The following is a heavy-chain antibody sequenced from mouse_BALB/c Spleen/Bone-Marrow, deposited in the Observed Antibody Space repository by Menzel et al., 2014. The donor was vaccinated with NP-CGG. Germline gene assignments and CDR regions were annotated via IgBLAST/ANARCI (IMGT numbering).Heavy chain of an antibody. V-gene: IGHV14-3*02. J-gene: IGHJ4*01. CDR1: GFNIKDTY. CDR2: IDPANGNT. CDR3: AGASYYAMDY. Sequence: VHLQQPGAELVKPGASVKLSCTASGFNIKDTYMHWVKQRPEQGLEWIGRIDPANGNTKYDPKFQGKATITADTSSNTAYLQLSRLTSEDTAVYYCAGASYYAMDYWGQGTSVTVSS.